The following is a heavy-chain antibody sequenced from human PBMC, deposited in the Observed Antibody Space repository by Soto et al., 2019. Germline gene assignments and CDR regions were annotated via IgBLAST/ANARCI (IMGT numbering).Heavy chain of an antibody. CDR2: IFYSGSA. CDR1: GDSISSSNYF. D-gene: IGHD5-18*01. CDR3: ACIFSGVYSYGFHYYGLDV. J-gene: IGHJ6*02. Sequence: SETLSLTCTVSGDSISSSNYFWGWIRQPPGKGLEGIGTIFYSGSASYNPCRRSQETTSVDTSKNPSSLKLGSVTAAETALYYCACIFSGVYSYGFHYYGLDVWGQGSTVTVSS. V-gene: IGHV4-39*01.